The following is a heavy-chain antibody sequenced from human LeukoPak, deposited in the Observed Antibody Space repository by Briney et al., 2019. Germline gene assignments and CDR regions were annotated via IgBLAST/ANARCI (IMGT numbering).Heavy chain of an antibody. V-gene: IGHV3-30*02. CDR1: GCTFSSYG. CDR3: AKLAAAGIAAAGDDALTFDY. CDR2: IRYDVSNK. D-gene: IGHD6-13*01. Sequence: PGGSLRLSCAASGCTFSSYGMHWVRQAPGKGLEWVAFIRYDVSNKYYADSVKGRFTISRDNSKNTLYLQMNSLRAEDTAVYYCAKLAAAGIAAAGDDALTFDYWGQGTLVTVSP. J-gene: IGHJ4*02.